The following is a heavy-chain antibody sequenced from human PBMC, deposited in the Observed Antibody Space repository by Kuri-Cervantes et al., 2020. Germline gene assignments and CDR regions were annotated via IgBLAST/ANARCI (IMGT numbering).Heavy chain of an antibody. V-gene: IGHV3-7*01. CDR2: IKQDGSEK. CDR1: GFTFSSYA. D-gene: IGHD2-2*01. J-gene: IGHJ4*02. Sequence: GESLKISCAASGFTFSSYAMSWVRQAPGKGLEWVANIKQDGSEKYYVDSVKGRFTISRDNAKNSLYLQMNSLRAEDTAVYHCARGEYKPVSGLVSSFGYWGQGTLVTVSS. CDR3: ARGEYKPVSGLVSSFGY.